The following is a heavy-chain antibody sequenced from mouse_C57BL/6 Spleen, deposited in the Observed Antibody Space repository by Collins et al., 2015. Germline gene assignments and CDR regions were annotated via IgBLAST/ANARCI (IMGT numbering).Heavy chain of an antibody. CDR1: GFNIKDDY. J-gene: IGHJ4*01. CDR2: IDPENGDT. V-gene: IGHV14-4*01. Sequence: EVQPQQSGAELVRPGASVKLSCTASGFNIKDDYMHWVKQRPEQGLEWIGWIDPENGDTEYASKFQGKATITADTSSNTAYLQLSSLTSEDTAVYYCTTDDPYAMDYWGQGTSVTVSS. CDR3: TTDDPYAMDY.